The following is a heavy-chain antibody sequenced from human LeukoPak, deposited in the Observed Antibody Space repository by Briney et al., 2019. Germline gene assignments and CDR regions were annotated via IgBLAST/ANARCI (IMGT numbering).Heavy chain of an antibody. CDR2: ISGSGGST. V-gene: IGHV3-23*01. CDR3: AKEHYWIRPGRASHAVAGPVFDY. J-gene: IGHJ4*02. CDR1: GFTFSSYA. Sequence: GGSLRLSCAASGFTFSSYAMSWVRQAPGKGLEWVSAISGSGGSTYYADSVKGRFTVSRDNSKNTLYLQMNSLRAEDTAVYYCAKEHYWIRPGRASHAVAGPVFDYWGQGTLVTVSS. D-gene: IGHD6-19*01.